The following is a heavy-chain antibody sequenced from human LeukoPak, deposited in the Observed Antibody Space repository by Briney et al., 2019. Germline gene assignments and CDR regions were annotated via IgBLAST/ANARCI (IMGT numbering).Heavy chain of an antibody. V-gene: IGHV3-30-3*01. CDR1: GFTFSSYA. J-gene: IGHJ4*02. CDR2: ISYDGSNK. CDR3: AKAPLFMVRGVIIPYYFDY. D-gene: IGHD3-10*01. Sequence: PGRSLRLSCAASGFTFSSYAMHWVRQAPGKGLEWVAVISYDGSNKYYADSVKGRFTISRDNSKNTLYLQMNSLRAEDTAVYYCAKAPLFMVRGVIIPYYFDYWGQGTLVTVSS.